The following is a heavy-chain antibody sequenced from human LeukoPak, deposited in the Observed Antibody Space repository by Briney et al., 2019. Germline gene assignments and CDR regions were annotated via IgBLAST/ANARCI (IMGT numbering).Heavy chain of an antibody. J-gene: IGHJ3*02. D-gene: IGHD3-16*01. Sequence: PGRSLRLSCAASGFTFDDYAMHWVRQAPGKGLEWVSGISWNSGSIGYADSVKGRFTISRVNAKNSLYLQMNSLRAEDMALYYCAKGGLDDAFDIWGQGTLVTVSS. CDR1: GFTFDDYA. CDR2: ISWNSGSI. V-gene: IGHV3-9*03. CDR3: AKGGLDDAFDI.